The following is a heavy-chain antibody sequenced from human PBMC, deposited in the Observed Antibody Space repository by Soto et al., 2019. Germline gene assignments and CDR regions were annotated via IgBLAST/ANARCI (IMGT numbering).Heavy chain of an antibody. CDR3: ARDFGPDPWEAGITGTTGEALMNYYGMDV. CDR2: ISWNSGSI. Sequence: GGSLRLSCAASGFTFDDYAMHWVRQAPGKGLEWVSGISWNSGSIGYADSVKGRFTISRDNAKNSLYLQMNSLRAEDTALYYCARDFGPDPWEAGITGTTGEALMNYYGMDVWGQGTTVTVSS. D-gene: IGHD1-7*01. V-gene: IGHV3-9*01. J-gene: IGHJ6*02. CDR1: GFTFDDYA.